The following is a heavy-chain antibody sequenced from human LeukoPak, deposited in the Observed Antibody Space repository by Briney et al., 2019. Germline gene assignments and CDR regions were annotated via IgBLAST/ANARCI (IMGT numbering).Heavy chain of an antibody. CDR3: ARMGYYDILTGYYQGYYFDY. J-gene: IGHJ4*02. Sequence: ASVKVSCKASGYTFTSYYMHWVRQAPGQGLEWMGIINPSGGSISYAQKFQGRVTMTRDTSTSTVYMELSSLRSEDTAVYYCARMGYYDILTGYYQGYYFDYWGQGTLVTVSS. CDR2: INPSGGSI. D-gene: IGHD3-9*01. CDR1: GYTFTSYY. V-gene: IGHV1-46*01.